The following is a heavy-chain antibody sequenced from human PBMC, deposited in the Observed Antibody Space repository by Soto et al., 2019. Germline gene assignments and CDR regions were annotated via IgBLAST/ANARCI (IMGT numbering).Heavy chain of an antibody. CDR1: GFTLRNYA. CDR2: IGGGGDST. Sequence: DVQLLESGGGLVQPGGSLRLSCAASGFTLRNYAMAWVRQAPGQGLEWVSTIGGGGDSTYYADSVKGRFTISRDNSKNTLYLHMNSLRAEDTAVYYCAKDRMDRRTDCGSSSFVGWFDPWGQGTLVTVSA. V-gene: IGHV3-23*01. CDR3: AKDRMDRRTDCGSSSFVGWFDP. D-gene: IGHD2-2*01. J-gene: IGHJ5*02.